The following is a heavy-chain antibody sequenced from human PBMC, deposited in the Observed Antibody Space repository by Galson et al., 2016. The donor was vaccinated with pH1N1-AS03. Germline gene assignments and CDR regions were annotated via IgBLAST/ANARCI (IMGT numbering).Heavy chain of an antibody. Sequence: SVKVSCKASGDTFSNYAISWVRQAPGQGLEWMGGVIPTLGITKHAQNFQDRVTITADKSTSTDYLELSSLRSEDTAAYYCARGKRDGYSLGAVEYWGQGTQVTVSS. CDR2: VIPTLGIT. CDR1: GDTFSNYA. V-gene: IGHV1-69*10. CDR3: ARGKRDGYSLGAVEY. J-gene: IGHJ4*02. D-gene: IGHD5-24*01.